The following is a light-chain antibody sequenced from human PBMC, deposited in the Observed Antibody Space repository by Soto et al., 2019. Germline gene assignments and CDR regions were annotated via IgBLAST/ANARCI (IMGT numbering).Light chain of an antibody. V-gene: IGKV3-15*01. Sequence: IVMTQSPAPLYVSPGERATLSCRGSENIYSNVAWDQQRPGQASGLLIYRASTRAPGIPARFGGSGSGTEFTLSIGSVQSEDVTVYSCLQYHNLWACGQGTKVDIK. J-gene: IGKJ1*01. CDR2: RAS. CDR1: ENIYSN. CDR3: LQYHNLWA.